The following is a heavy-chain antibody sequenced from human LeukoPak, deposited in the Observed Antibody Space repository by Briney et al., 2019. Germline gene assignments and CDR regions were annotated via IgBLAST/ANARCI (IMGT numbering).Heavy chain of an antibody. CDR1: GFTLSRYG. CDR3: ARDSKGYSGYDLGGGFDF. D-gene: IGHD5-12*01. Sequence: GGSLRLSCAASGFTLSRYGMSWVRQAPGKGLEWVSAISGSSGSTYYADSVKGRFTVSRDNAKNSVFLQMNSLRAEDTAIYYCARDSKGYSGYDLGGGFDFWGPGTRVTVS. J-gene: IGHJ4*02. CDR2: ISGSSGST. V-gene: IGHV3-21*01.